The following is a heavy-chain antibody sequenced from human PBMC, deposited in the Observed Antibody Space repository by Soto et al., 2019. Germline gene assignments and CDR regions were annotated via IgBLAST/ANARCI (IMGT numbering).Heavy chain of an antibody. CDR1: GFTFSSYA. CDR2: ISGSGCST. D-gene: IGHD6-19*01. J-gene: IGHJ6*02. Sequence: EVQLFESGGGLVQPGGSLRLSCAASGFTFSSYAMSWLRQAPGTGMQWVSAISGSGCSTFYADSGKGRFTISRDPSKNTLYLQMNSLRADATAVYYCANVQAVNGRWGVMDVWGQGTTVTVAS. CDR3: ANVQAVNGRWGVMDV. V-gene: IGHV3-23*01.